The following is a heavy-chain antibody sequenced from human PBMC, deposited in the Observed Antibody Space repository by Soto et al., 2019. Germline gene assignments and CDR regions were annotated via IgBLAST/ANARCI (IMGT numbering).Heavy chain of an antibody. CDR3: ARGSQQLVRDWFDP. J-gene: IGHJ5*02. CDR1: GGSFSGYY. D-gene: IGHD6-13*01. Sequence: SETLSLTCAVYGGSFSGYYWSWIRQPPGKGLEWIGEINHSGSTNYNPSLKSRVTISVDTSKNQFSLKLSSVTAADTAVYYCARGSQQLVRDWFDPWGQGTLVTVSS. V-gene: IGHV4-34*01. CDR2: INHSGST.